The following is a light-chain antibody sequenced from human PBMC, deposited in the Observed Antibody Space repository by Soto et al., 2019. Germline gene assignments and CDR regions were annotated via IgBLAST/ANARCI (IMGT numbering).Light chain of an antibody. V-gene: IGLV2-23*02. CDR2: EVS. Sequence: QSVLTQPASVSGYVGQSITISCTGTSSDVGNFNFVSWYQQHPGKAPEVLIYEVSKRPSGVSDRFSGSKSGTTASLTISGLQGDDEADYYCCSYAGRSTWVLGGGTKVTVL. J-gene: IGLJ3*02. CDR3: CSYAGRSTWV. CDR1: SSDVGNFNF.